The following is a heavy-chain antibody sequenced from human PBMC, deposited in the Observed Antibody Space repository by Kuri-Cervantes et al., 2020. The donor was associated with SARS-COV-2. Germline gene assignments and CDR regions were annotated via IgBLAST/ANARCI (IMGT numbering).Heavy chain of an antibody. CDR2: IYSGGST. CDR3: ARVWTYCSSTSCYDAFDI. Sequence: GGSLRLSCAASGFTFSSYAMHWVRQAPGKGLEWVSVIYSGGSTYYADSVKGRFTISRDNSKNTLYLQMNSLRAEDTAVYYCARVWTYCSSTSCYDAFDIWGQGTMVTVSS. J-gene: IGHJ3*02. CDR1: GFTFSSYA. V-gene: IGHV3-66*01. D-gene: IGHD2-2*01.